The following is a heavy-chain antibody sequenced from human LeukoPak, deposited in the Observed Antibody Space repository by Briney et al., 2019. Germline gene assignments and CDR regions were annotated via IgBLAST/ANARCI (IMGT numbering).Heavy chain of an antibody. V-gene: IGHV4-59*01. CDR3: ARDMSEGSLGDYFDY. Sequence: SETLSLTCTVSGGSISSYYWSWIRQPPGKGLEWIGYIYYSGSTNYNPPLKSRVTISVDTSKNQFSLKLSSVTAADTAVYYCARDMSEGSLGDYFDYWGQGTLVTVSS. CDR1: GGSISSYY. CDR2: IYYSGST. D-gene: IGHD3-10*01. J-gene: IGHJ4*02.